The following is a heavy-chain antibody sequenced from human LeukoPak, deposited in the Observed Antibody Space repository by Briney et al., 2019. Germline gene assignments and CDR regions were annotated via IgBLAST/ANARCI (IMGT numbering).Heavy chain of an antibody. Sequence: PSETLSLTCTVSGGSISSSSYYWGWIRQPPGKGLEWIGSIYYSGSTYYNPSLKSRVTISVDTSKNQFSLKLSSVTAADTAAYYCAQTYCSGGSCVDYWGQGTLVTVSS. D-gene: IGHD2-15*01. V-gene: IGHV4-39*01. CDR3: AQTYCSGGSCVDY. CDR1: GGSISSSSYY. J-gene: IGHJ4*02. CDR2: IYYSGST.